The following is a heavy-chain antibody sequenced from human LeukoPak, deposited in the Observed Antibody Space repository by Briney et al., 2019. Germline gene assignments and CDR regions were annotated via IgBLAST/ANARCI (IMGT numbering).Heavy chain of an antibody. D-gene: IGHD3/OR15-3a*01. CDR3: AKWTSDAFDI. CDR1: GFTFSSYS. J-gene: IGHJ3*02. CDR2: ISGDGGST. Sequence: GGSLRLSCAASGFTFSSYSMNWVRQAPGKGLEWVSLISGDGGSTYYADSVKGRFTISRDNSKNSLYLQMNSLRTEDTALYYCAKWTSDAFDIWGQGTMVTVSS. V-gene: IGHV3-43*02.